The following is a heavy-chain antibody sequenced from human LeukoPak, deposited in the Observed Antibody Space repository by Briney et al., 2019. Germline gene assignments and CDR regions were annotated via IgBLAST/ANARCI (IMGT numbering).Heavy chain of an antibody. V-gene: IGHV3-21*01. D-gene: IGHD3-22*01. J-gene: IGHJ3*02. Sequence: GGSLRLSCAASGFTFSSYSMNWVRQAPGKGLEWVSSISSSSSYIYYADSVKGRFTISRDNSKNTLYLQMNSLRAEDTAVCYCARDFTTHDAFDIWGQGTMVTVSS. CDR2: ISSSSSYI. CDR1: GFTFSSYS. CDR3: ARDFTTHDAFDI.